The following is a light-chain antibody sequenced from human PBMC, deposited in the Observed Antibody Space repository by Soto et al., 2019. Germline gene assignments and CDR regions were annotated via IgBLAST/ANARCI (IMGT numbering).Light chain of an antibody. CDR2: GAS. Sequence: SGSPGERANLSCMASQSVSSNLAWYQQKPRQAPRLLIYGASTRATDMPGRFSGRGSGTEFTLTIFFLQAEDFALYYCQHSTILPQPFGHGTNL. CDR1: QSVSSN. J-gene: IGKJ2*01. V-gene: IGKV3-15*01. CDR3: QHSTILPQP.